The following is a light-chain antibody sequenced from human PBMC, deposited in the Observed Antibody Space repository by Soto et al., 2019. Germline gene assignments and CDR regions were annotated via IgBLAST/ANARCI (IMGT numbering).Light chain of an antibody. CDR2: GAS. V-gene: IGKV3D-15*01. J-gene: IGKJ5*01. CDR3: QQYGNSPIT. CDR1: QSVSSN. Sequence: IVVTQSPSTLSVSPGERATLSCRASQSVSSNLAWHQQRPGQAPRLLIYGASTRATGVPARFSGGGSGTDFTLTISSLEPEDFAVYYCQQYGNSPITFGQGTRLEI.